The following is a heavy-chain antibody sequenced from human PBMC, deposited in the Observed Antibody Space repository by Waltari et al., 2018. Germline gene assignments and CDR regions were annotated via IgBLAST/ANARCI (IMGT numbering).Heavy chain of an antibody. D-gene: IGHD3-22*01. J-gene: IGHJ4*02. V-gene: IGHV1-69*01. CDR2: IITSFGTA. CDR1: GGTFSSYA. Sequence: VQLVKSGTEVKKPGSSVKVPCKDSGGTFSSYAISWVRQPPRQGLEWMGGIITSFGTANYAQKFQGRVTITADESTSTAYMELSSLRSEDTAVYYCARGPRSSGYYKGPFDYWGQGTLVTVSS. CDR3: ARGPRSSGYYKGPFDY.